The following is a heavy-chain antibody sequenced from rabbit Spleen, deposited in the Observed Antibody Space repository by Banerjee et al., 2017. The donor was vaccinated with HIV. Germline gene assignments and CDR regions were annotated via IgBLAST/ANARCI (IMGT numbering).Heavy chain of an antibody. CDR1: GVSFRCNPY. J-gene: IGHJ6*01. CDR2: IESGSSGFT. V-gene: IGHV1S40*01. D-gene: IGHD8-1*01. CDR3: ARDTASSFSSYGMDL. Sequence: QVLGESVGELVNPEGSLKLSCTASGVSFRCNPYMCWVRQAPGKGLEWIVCIESGSSGFTYFASWAKGRFTISKTSSTTVTLQMTSLTAADTATYFCARDTASSFSSYGMDLWGQGTLVTVS.